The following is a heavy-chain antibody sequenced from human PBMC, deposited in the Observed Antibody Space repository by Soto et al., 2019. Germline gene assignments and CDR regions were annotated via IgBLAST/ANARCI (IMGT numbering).Heavy chain of an antibody. J-gene: IGHJ4*02. CDR3: ARGYYRSGSHLLYDY. CDR1: GFTVSSNY. Sequence: EVQLVESGGGLVQPGGSLRLSCAASGFTVSSNYMSWVRQAPGKGLEWVSVIYSGGSTYYADSVKGRFTISRDNSKNTLYLQMNSLRAEDTAVYYCARGYYRSGSHLLYDYWGQGTLVTVSS. D-gene: IGHD3-10*01. CDR2: IYSGGST. V-gene: IGHV3-66*01.